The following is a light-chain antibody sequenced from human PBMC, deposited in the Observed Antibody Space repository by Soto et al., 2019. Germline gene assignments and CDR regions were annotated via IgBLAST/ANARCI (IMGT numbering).Light chain of an antibody. V-gene: IGLV2-14*01. Sequence: QSALAPPASVSGSPGRSITISCSGTSSDVGSYDHVAWYQQFPGKTPKLMIYEVSNRPSGVSSRFSGSKSGNTASLTISGLQAEDEADYYCISYTGSSTSYVFGSGTKVTVL. CDR2: EVS. CDR3: ISYTGSSTSYV. CDR1: SSDVGSYDH. J-gene: IGLJ1*01.